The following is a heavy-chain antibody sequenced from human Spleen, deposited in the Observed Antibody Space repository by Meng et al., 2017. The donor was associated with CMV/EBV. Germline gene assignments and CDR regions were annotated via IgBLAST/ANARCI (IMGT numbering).Heavy chain of an antibody. Sequence: PPWGAGLLKPSQPLSLTCPVYGGSFSGYYWSWIRQPPGKGLEWIGEINHSGSTNYNPSLKSRVTISVDTSKNQFSLKLSSVTAADTAVYYCARGLKGRYYDILTGYYKSLYFDCWGQGTLVTVSS. CDR3: ARGLKGRYYDILTGYYKSLYFDC. D-gene: IGHD3-9*01. CDR1: GGSFSGYY. J-gene: IGHJ4*02. CDR2: INHSGST. V-gene: IGHV4-34*01.